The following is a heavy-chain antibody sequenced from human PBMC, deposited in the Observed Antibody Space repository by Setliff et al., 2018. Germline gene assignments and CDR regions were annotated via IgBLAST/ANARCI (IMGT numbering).Heavy chain of an antibody. V-gene: IGHV1-69*05. Sequence: SVKVSCKASGATFSSYGISWVRQAPGQGLEWMGGTIPMFGTTEYAQKFQGRLTIITDESTNTAFMQLSSLRSDDTAVYYCVREGVDRRSSTDYRYYVDVWGKGTTVTVSS. CDR2: TIPMFGTT. J-gene: IGHJ6*03. CDR1: GATFSSYG. CDR3: VREGVDRRSSTDYRYYVDV. D-gene: IGHD6-6*01.